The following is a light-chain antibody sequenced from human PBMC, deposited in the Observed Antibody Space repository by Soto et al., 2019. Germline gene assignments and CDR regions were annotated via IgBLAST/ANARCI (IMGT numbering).Light chain of an antibody. CDR3: QQYASSPIT. J-gene: IGKJ5*01. V-gene: IGKV3D-20*01. Sequence: EIVLTQYPGTLSLSPGERATLSCRASQSVSNNYLAWYQQKPGLAPTLLIYDASSRAAGIPDRFSGSGSETDFTLIISRVEPEDFAVYYCQQYASSPITFGQGTRPPIK. CDR2: DAS. CDR1: QSVSNNY.